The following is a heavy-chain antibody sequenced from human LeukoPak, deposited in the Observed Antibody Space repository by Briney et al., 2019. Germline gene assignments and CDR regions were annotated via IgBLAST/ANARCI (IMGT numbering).Heavy chain of an antibody. D-gene: IGHD3-10*01. CDR3: ASHYCGSGTPSGY. J-gene: IGHJ4*02. V-gene: IGHV1-2*02. Sequence: EASVKVSCKASGYTFTVYYMHWVRQAPGQGLEWMGWINPNSGGTNYAQKFQGRVTMTRGTSISTAYMELSRLRSDDTAVYYCASHYCGSGTPSGYWGQGTLVTVSS. CDR2: INPNSGGT. CDR1: GYTFTVYY.